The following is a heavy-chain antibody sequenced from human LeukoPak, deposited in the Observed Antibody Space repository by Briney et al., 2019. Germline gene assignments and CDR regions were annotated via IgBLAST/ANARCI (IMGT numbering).Heavy chain of an antibody. J-gene: IGHJ4*02. V-gene: IGHV4-31*03. CDR1: GDSISSGGYF. D-gene: IGHD3-22*01. CDR3: ARAARGYLYYFDS. Sequence: PSQTLSLTCTVSGDSISSGGYFWSWIRQHPGKDLEWFGYIYYTGSTYYNPSLKSRVAMSLDTSKNPYSLKLSSVTAADSAVYYCARAARGYLYYFDSWGQGTLVTVSS. CDR2: IYYTGST.